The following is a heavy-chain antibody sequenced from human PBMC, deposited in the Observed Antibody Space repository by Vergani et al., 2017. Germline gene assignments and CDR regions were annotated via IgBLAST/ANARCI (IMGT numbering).Heavy chain of an antibody. Sequence: EVQLLESGGGLVQPGGSLRLSCAASGFTFSSYAMSWVRQAPGKGLEWVSAISGSGGSTYYADSVKGRFTISRDNSKNTLYLQMNSLRAEDTAVYYCAKDRSSRITIFGVVIHHYYGMDVWGQGTTVTVSS. J-gene: IGHJ6*02. CDR2: ISGSGGST. CDR3: AKDRSSRITIFGVVIHHYYGMDV. D-gene: IGHD3-3*01. V-gene: IGHV3-23*01. CDR1: GFTFSSYA.